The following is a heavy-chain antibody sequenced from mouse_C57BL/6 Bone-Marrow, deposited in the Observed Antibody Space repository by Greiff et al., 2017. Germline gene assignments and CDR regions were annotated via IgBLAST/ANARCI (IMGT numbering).Heavy chain of an antibody. Sequence: QVQLQQPGAELVRPGTSVKLSCKASGYTFTSYWMHWVKQRPGQGLEWIGVIDPSDSYTNYNQKFKGTATLTVDTSSSTAYMQLSSLTSEDSAVYDCARANYYSNLDYWGQGTTLTVSS. V-gene: IGHV1-59*01. CDR3: ARANYYSNLDY. CDR2: IDPSDSYT. D-gene: IGHD2-5*01. CDR1: GYTFTSYW. J-gene: IGHJ2*01.